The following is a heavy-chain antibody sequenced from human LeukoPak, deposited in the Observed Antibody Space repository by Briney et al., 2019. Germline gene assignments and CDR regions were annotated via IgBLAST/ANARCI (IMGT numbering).Heavy chain of an antibody. CDR2: ISSSSSSI. CDR3: ARTMTSDAFDI. CDR1: GFTFSSYS. D-gene: IGHD3-3*01. J-gene: IGHJ3*02. V-gene: IGHV3-21*01. Sequence: PGGSLRLSCAASGFTFSSYSMNWVRQAPGKGLEWVSSISSSSSSIYYADSVKGRFTISRDKAKNSLYLQMNSLRAEETAVYYCARTMTSDAFDIWGQGTMVTVSS.